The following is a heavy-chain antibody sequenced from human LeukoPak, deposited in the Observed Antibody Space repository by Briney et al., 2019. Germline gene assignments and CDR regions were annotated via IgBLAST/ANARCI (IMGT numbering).Heavy chain of an antibody. CDR1: GFTFSDYY. Sequence: GGSLRLSCAASGFTFSDYYMSWIRQAPGKGLEWVSYISSSGSTTYYADSVKGRFTISRDNAKNSLYLQMNSLRAEDTAVYYCARGVAAATYAFDIWGQGTMVTVSS. D-gene: IGHD6-13*01. V-gene: IGHV3-11*01. CDR3: ARGVAAATYAFDI. CDR2: ISSSGSTT. J-gene: IGHJ3*02.